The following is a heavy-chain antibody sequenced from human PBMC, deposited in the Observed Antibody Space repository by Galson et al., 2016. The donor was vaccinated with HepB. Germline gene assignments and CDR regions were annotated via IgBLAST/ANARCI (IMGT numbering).Heavy chain of an antibody. CDR3: ATKQCGGGNCEFPLFDF. Sequence: SVKVSCKASGYTFTAHYMHWVRQAPGQGLKWMGRIHPNSGATYYPQRFQGRVTMTRDTSISTAYMELSGLRSGDTAVYYCATKQCGGGNCEFPLFDFWGQGTRATVSS. D-gene: IGHD2-21*01. CDR2: IHPNSGAT. CDR1: GYTFTAHY. J-gene: IGHJ4*02. V-gene: IGHV1-2*06.